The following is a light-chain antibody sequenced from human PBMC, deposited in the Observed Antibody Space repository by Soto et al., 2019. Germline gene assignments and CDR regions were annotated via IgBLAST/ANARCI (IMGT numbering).Light chain of an antibody. CDR1: SSDVGAYNY. V-gene: IGLV2-14*01. J-gene: IGLJ1*01. CDR2: EVS. CDR3: SSHTISNTRV. Sequence: QSALTQPASVAGSPGQSITISCTGTSSDVGAYNYVSWYQQHPGKAPKLIIYEVSNRPSGVSWRFSGSKSGNTASLTISGLQSEDEADYYCSSHTISNTRVFGTGTKVTVL.